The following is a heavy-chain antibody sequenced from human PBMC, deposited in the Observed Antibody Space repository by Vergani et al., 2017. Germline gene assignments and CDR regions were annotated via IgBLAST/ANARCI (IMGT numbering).Heavy chain of an antibody. D-gene: IGHD3-22*01. CDR3: SSSATDIFVSSSDYAHWLYY. V-gene: IGHV3-30*03. J-gene: IGHJ4*02. Sequence: LVESGRGAVQPVRSPTLTCSSSGFGFKNFAMHCLRQAPRKGLEWVATMSKNGTHDFYEPSVRGRFAVSRDNFKNTMYLQFDSRTTLDPAVYFFSSSATDIFVSSSDYAHWLYYWGQGTLVTVSS. CDR2: MSKNGTHD. CDR1: GFGFKNFA.